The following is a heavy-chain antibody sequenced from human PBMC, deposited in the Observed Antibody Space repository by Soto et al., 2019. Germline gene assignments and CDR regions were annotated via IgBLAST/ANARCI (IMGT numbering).Heavy chain of an antibody. J-gene: IGHJ4*01. CDR3: ASASGYGSGSSVNHYLDC. CDR2: TKTAAGGK. V-gene: IGHV3-7*01. CDR1: GCSLRSYS. D-gene: IGHD3-10*01. Sequence: QPGVSLRLSCAASGCSLRSYSMSWVPQAPGKGLARLATTKTAAGGKMYVKSVNGRVVAARNNAQNWMYRQMYSLRAEDTIVYYCASASGYGSGSSVNHYLDCWGRGTLVTVSS.